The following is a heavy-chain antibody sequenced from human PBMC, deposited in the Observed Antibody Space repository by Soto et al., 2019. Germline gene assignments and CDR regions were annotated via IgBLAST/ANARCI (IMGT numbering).Heavy chain of an antibody. D-gene: IGHD3-3*01. J-gene: IGHJ6*02. CDR2: ISSSGSTI. Sequence: GGSLRLSCAASGFTFSSYEMNWVRQAPGKGLEWVSYISSSGSTIYYADSVKGRFTISRDNAKNSLYLQMNSLRAEDTAVYYCARGGAPRPHYDFWDVDYYYGMDVWGQGTTVTVSS. V-gene: IGHV3-48*03. CDR3: ARGGAPRPHYDFWDVDYYYGMDV. CDR1: GFTFSSYE.